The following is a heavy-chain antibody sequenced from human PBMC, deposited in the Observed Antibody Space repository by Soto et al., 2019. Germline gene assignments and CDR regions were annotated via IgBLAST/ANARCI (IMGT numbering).Heavy chain of an antibody. CDR3: ARRGLSGDFDY. D-gene: IGHD3-10*01. Sequence: SETLSLTCTVSGGSISSSSYYWGWIRQPPGKGLEWIGSIYYSGSTYYNPSLKSRVTISVDTSKNQFSLKLSSVTAADTAVYYCARRGLSGDFDYWGQGTLVTVSS. CDR1: GGSISSSSYY. V-gene: IGHV4-39*01. CDR2: IYYSGST. J-gene: IGHJ4*02.